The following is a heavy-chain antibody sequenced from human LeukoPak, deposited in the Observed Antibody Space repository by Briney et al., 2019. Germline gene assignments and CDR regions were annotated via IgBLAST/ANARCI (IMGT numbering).Heavy chain of an antibody. CDR1: GYTFTGYY. CDR2: VNPNSGGT. CDR3: ARVTAGIDNYYYYYYMDV. Sequence: AASVKVSCKASGYTFTGYYMHWVRQAPGQGLEWMGWVNPNSGGTNYAQKFQGRVTMTRDTSISTAYMELSRLRSDDTAVYYCARVTAGIDNYYYYYYMDVWGKGTTVTVSS. D-gene: IGHD1-14*01. V-gene: IGHV1-2*02. J-gene: IGHJ6*03.